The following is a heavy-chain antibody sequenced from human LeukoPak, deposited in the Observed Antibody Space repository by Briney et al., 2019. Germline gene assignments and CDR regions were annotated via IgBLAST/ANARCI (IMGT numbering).Heavy chain of an antibody. V-gene: IGHV1-8*01. D-gene: IGHD2-21*02. J-gene: IGHJ3*02. CDR2: MNPNSGNT. CDR3: ALVTNPDDAFDI. Sequence: ASVKVSCKASGYTFTSYDINWVRQATGQGLEWMGWMNPNSGNTGYAQKFQGRVTMTRNTSISTAYMELSSLRSEDTAVYYCALVTNPDDAFDIWGQGTMVTVSS. CDR1: GYTFTSYD.